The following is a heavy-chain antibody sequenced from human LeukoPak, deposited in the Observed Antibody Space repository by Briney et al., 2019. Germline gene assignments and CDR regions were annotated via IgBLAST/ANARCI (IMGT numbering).Heavy chain of an antibody. J-gene: IGHJ4*02. CDR2: IIPILGIA. Sequence: SVKVSCKASGGTFSSYAISWVRQAPGQGLEWMGRIIPILGIANYAQKFQGRVTITADKSTSTAYMELSSLRSEDTAVYYCAREKTGYYDGSGYSDYWGQGTLVTVSS. CDR3: AREKTGYYDGSGYSDY. D-gene: IGHD3-22*01. CDR1: GGTFSSYA. V-gene: IGHV1-69*04.